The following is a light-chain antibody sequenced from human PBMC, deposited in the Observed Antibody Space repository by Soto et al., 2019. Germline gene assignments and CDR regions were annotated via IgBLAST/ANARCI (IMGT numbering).Light chain of an antibody. V-gene: IGKV3-15*01. CDR1: QSVSSN. Sequence: IVMTQSPATLSVSPWERATLSCRASQSVSSNLAWFQQKPGQAPRLLISGASTRATGIPARFSGSGSGTEFTLTISSLEPEDFAVYYCQQRSYPITFGQGTRLEIK. CDR3: QQRSYPIT. J-gene: IGKJ5*01. CDR2: GAS.